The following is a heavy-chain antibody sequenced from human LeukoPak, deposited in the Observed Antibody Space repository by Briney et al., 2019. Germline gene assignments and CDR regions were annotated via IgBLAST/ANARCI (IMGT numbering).Heavy chain of an antibody. CDR1: GFTFSSYA. CDR3: ASAMVRGD. D-gene: IGHD3-10*01. J-gene: IGHJ4*02. CDR2: ISYDGSNK. V-gene: IGHV3-30*04. Sequence: GGSLRLSCAASGFTFSSYAMHWVRQAPGKGLEWVAVISYDGSNKYYADSVKGRFTISRDNSKNTLYLQMNSLRAEDTAVYYCASAMVRGDWGQGTLVTVSS.